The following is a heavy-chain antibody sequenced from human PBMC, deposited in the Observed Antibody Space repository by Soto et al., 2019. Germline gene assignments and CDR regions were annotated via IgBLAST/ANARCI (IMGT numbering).Heavy chain of an antibody. J-gene: IGHJ4*02. CDR3: ARDGGSYVDY. CDR1: GGSFSGYY. Sequence: SETLSLTCAVYGGSFSGYYWSWIRQPPGKGLEWIGEINHSGSTNYNPSLKSRVTISVDTSKNHFSLKLSSVTAADTAVYYCARDGGSYVDYWGQGTLVTVSS. V-gene: IGHV4-34*01. D-gene: IGHD1-26*01. CDR2: INHSGST.